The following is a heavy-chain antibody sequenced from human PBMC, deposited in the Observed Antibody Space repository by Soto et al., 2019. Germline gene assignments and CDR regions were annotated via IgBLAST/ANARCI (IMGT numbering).Heavy chain of an antibody. J-gene: IGHJ4*02. CDR1: GGSISSSNW. V-gene: IGHV4-4*02. Sequence: PSATMSLTCAVSGGSISSSNWWSWVRQPPGKGLEWIGEIYHGGSTEYNPSPKSRVTISVDKSKSQFSLKLTSVTAADTAMYFCAGARIAGADTADFDCWGQGTLATVSS. CDR2: IYHGGST. CDR3: AGARIAGADTADFDC. D-gene: IGHD6-19*01.